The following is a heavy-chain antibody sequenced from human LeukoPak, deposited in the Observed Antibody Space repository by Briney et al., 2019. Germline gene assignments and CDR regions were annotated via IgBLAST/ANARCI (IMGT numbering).Heavy chain of an antibody. J-gene: IGHJ4*02. CDR3: AKDVGKWESLHFFDY. D-gene: IGHD1-26*01. Sequence: GGSLRLSCSPSGFTLSTNAMSWVRQAPGKGLEWIAGISGGGASTYYADSVKGRFTISRDDSRNTLYLQMNSLRGDDTAVYYCAKDVGKWESLHFFDYWGQGALVTVSS. V-gene: IGHV3-23*01. CDR2: ISGGGAST. CDR1: GFTLSTNA.